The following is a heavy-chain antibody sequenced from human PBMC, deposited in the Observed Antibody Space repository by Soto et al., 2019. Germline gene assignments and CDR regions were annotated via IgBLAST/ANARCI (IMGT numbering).Heavy chain of an antibody. CDR1: GDSVSSNSAA. CDR3: ARELELPGDYYYGMDV. J-gene: IGHJ6*02. D-gene: IGHD1-7*01. V-gene: IGHV6-1*01. Sequence: SQTLSLTCAISGDSVSSNSAAWNWIRQSPSRGLEWLGRTYYRSKWYNDYVVSVKSRITINPDTSKNQFSLQLNSVTPEDTAVYYCARELELPGDYYYGMDVWGQGTTVTVSS. CDR2: TYYRSKWYN.